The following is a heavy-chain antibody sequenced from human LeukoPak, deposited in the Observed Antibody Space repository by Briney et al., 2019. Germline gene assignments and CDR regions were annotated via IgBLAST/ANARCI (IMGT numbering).Heavy chain of an antibody. CDR2: INHSGRA. CDR3: ARGDDYRDWYFDL. V-gene: IGHV4-34*01. Sequence: SETLSLTCDVHGGSFRGYSWNWIRQPPGKGLEWIGEINHSGRAKYNPSLKSRVTISVETSNNAFSLKVSSVTAADTAVYYCARGDDYRDWYFDLWGRGTLVTVSS. J-gene: IGHJ2*01. CDR1: GGSFRGYS. D-gene: IGHD4-11*01.